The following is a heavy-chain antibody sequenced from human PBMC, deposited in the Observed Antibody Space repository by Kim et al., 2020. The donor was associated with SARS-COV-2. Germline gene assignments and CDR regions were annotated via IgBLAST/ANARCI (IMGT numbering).Heavy chain of an antibody. CDR2: ISSSSSTI. J-gene: IGHJ6*02. Sequence: GGSLRLSCAASGFTFSSYSMNWVRQAPGKGLEWVSYISSSSSTIYYADSVKGRFTISRDNAKNSLYLQMNSLRDEDTAVYYCARDLLYYYGSETYYYYGMDVWGQGTTVTVSS. CDR3: ARDLLYYYGSETYYYYGMDV. CDR1: GFTFSSYS. D-gene: IGHD3-10*01. V-gene: IGHV3-48*02.